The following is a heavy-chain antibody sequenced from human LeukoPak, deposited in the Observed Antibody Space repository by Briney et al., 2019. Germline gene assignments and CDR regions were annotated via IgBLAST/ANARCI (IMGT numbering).Heavy chain of an antibody. J-gene: IGHJ3*01. CDR1: GFTLSSYA. V-gene: IGHV3-30*18. CDR3: AKFFTGEYVRAFDV. CDR2: ISYDGSNK. Sequence: SLRLPCAASGFTLSSYAMHWVRQAPGKGLEWVAVISYDGSNKYYADSVKGRFTISRDNSKNTLYLQMNSLRAEDTAVYYCAKFFTGEYVRAFDVWGQGTMVTVSS. D-gene: IGHD3-10*02.